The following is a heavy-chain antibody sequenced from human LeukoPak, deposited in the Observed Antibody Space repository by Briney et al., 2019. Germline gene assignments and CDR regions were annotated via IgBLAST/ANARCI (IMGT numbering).Heavy chain of an antibody. CDR1: GGSISSNSYY. D-gene: IGHD3-22*01. CDR2: IYYSGST. V-gene: IGHV4-39*07. J-gene: IGHJ4*02. Sequence: SETLSLTCTVSGGSISSNSYYWGWIRQPPGKGLEWIGSIYYSGSTYYNPSLKSRVTISLDTSKNQFSLKLSSVTAADTAVYYCARDVEDSSGYYYGDYWGQGTLVTVSS. CDR3: ARDVEDSSGYYYGDY.